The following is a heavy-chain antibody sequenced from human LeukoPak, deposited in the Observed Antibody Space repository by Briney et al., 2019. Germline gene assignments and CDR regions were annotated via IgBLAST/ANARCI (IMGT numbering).Heavy chain of an antibody. Sequence: GGSLRLSCAASGFTFRSHGMHWVRQAPGKGLEWVGVILYDGSDSYYTDSVKGRFTLSRDNSKNTLYLQMNSLRAEDTAIYYCTRVGYIDEGIDYWGQGTLVTVSS. J-gene: IGHJ4*02. CDR1: GFTFRSHG. D-gene: IGHD5-24*01. V-gene: IGHV3-33*05. CDR2: ILYDGSDS. CDR3: TRVGYIDEGIDY.